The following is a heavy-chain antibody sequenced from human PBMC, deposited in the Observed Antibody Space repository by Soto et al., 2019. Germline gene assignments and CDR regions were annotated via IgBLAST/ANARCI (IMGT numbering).Heavy chain of an antibody. CDR3: ARGGGYDSPFDY. CDR2: IYYSGST. D-gene: IGHD5-12*01. CDR1: GGSLRSYY. V-gene: IGHV4-59*01. J-gene: IGHJ4*02. Sequence: PSGTPSPPLTFSGGSLRSYYLSWVRQPPGKGLEWIGYIYYSGSTNYNPSLKSRVTISVDTSKNQFSLKLSSVTAADTAVYYCARGGGYDSPFDYWGQGTLVTVSS.